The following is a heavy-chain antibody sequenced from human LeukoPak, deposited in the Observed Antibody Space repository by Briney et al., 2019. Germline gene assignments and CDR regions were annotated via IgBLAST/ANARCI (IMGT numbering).Heavy chain of an antibody. CDR1: GFTFSSYA. V-gene: IGHV3-66*01. J-gene: IGHJ4*02. CDR3: AKDFPYSSGWYYFDY. D-gene: IGHD6-19*01. Sequence: GGSLRLSCAASGFTFSSYATSWVRQAPGKGLEWVSVIYSGGSTYYADFVKGRFTISRDNSKNTLYLQMNSLRVEDTAVYYCAKDFPYSSGWYYFDYWGQGTLVTVSS. CDR2: IYSGGST.